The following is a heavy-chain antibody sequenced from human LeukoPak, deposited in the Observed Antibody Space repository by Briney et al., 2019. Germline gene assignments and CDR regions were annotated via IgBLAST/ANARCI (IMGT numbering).Heavy chain of an antibody. CDR3: TRDRGAYNLYDY. Sequence: GGSLRLSCTASGFTFGDYAMSWFRQAPGKGLEWVGFIRSKAYGGTTENAASVKGRFTISRDDSKSIVYPQMSSLKTEDTAVYHCTRDRGAYNLYDYWGQGTLVTVSS. CDR1: GFTFGDYA. J-gene: IGHJ4*02. CDR2: IRSKAYGGTT. D-gene: IGHD1-1*01. V-gene: IGHV3-49*03.